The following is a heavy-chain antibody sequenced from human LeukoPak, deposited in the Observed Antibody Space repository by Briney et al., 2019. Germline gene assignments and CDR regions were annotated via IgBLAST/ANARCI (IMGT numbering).Heavy chain of an antibody. CDR2: IKSKTDGGKT. CDR1: GFPFSNAW. CDR3: STVSPYYGSGTTPLDS. V-gene: IGHV3-15*01. J-gene: IGHJ4*02. Sequence: GGSLRLSCAASGFPFSNAWMSWVRQAPGKGLEWVGRIKSKTDGGKTDYAAPVQGRFSISRGDSENTLYLQMNGLNTEDTAVYYCSTVSPYYGSGTTPLDSWGQGTLVVVSS. D-gene: IGHD3-10*01.